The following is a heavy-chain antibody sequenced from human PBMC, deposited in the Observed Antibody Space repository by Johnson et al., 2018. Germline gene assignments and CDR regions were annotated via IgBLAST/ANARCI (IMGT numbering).Heavy chain of an antibody. CDR1: GGSFSGYY. D-gene: IGHD5-18*01. CDR2: INHSGST. J-gene: IGHJ3*02. V-gene: IGHV4-34*01. Sequence: QVQLQQWGAGLLKPSETLSLTCAVYGGSFSGYYWSWIRQPPGKGLEWIGEINHSGSTNYNPSLKSRVTISVDTSKNQFSLKLSSGTAADTAVYYCARGLYTAMVDDAFDIWGQGTMVTVSS. CDR3: ARGLYTAMVDDAFDI.